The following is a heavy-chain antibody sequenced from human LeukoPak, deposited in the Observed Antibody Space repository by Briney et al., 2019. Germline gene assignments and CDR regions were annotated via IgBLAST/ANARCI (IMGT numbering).Heavy chain of an antibody. Sequence: ASVKVSCKASGYTFTGYYMHWVRLAPGQGLEWMGIINPSGGSTSYAQKFQGRVTMTRDTSTSTAYMELRSLRSDDTAVYYCARDDYYGSGSYYNAFDPWGQGTLVTVSS. CDR3: ARDDYYGSGSYYNAFDP. V-gene: IGHV1-46*01. J-gene: IGHJ5*02. CDR1: GYTFTGYY. CDR2: INPSGGST. D-gene: IGHD3-10*01.